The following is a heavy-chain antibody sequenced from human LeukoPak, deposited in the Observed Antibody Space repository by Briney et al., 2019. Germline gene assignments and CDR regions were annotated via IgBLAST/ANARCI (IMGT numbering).Heavy chain of an antibody. CDR3: ARDWLDRSLDY. CDR1: GGSISTYY. V-gene: IGHV4-59*01. CDR2: IFYSGRT. D-gene: IGHD3-22*01. J-gene: IGHJ4*02. Sequence: SETLSLTCTVSGGSISTYYWSWIRQPPGKGLEWIGYIFYSGRTNYSPSLKSRVTISVDTSKNQFSLRLTSVTAADTAVYYCARDWLDRSLDYWGQGTLVTVSS.